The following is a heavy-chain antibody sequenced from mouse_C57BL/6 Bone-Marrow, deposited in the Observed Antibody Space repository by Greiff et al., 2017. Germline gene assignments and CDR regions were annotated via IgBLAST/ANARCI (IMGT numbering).Heavy chain of an antibody. D-gene: IGHD1-1*02. J-gene: IGHJ2*01. CDR3: ARSFGTDC. V-gene: IGHV1-59*01. Sequence: QVQLKQPGAELVRPGTSVKLSCKASGYTFTSYWMHWVKQRPGQGLEWIGVIDPSDSYTNSTQKFKGKATLTVDTSSSTAYMQLSSLTSEGAAVYYCARSFGTDCWGKGTTLTVSS. CDR1: GYTFTSYW. CDR2: IDPSDSYT.